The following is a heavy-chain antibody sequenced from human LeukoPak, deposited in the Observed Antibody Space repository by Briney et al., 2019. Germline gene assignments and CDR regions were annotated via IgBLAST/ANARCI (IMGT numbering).Heavy chain of an antibody. Sequence: PGGSLRLSCAAFGFTVSSNYMNWVRQAPGKGLEWVSLIFSGGTTHHADSVKGRFTISRDNSKNTVYLQMNSLRVDDTAVYYCARRRSKAYENWGQGTLVTVSS. CDR1: GFTVSSNY. V-gene: IGHV3-53*01. CDR3: ARRRSKAYEN. J-gene: IGHJ4*02. D-gene: IGHD3-22*01. CDR2: IFSGGTT.